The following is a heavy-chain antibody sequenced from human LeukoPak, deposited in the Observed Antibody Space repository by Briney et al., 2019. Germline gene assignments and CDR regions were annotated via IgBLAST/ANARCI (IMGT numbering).Heavy chain of an antibody. CDR1: GYTFTGYH. CDR2: INPNSGGT. J-gene: IGHJ4*02. D-gene: IGHD2/OR15-2a*01. Sequence: ASVKVSCKASGYTFTGYHMHWVRQAPGQGLEWMGWINPNSGGTNYAQKFQGRVTMTRDTSISTAYMELSRLRSDDTAVYYCARDPLYESGPPVDYWGQGTLVTVSS. CDR3: ARDPLYESGPPVDY. V-gene: IGHV1-2*02.